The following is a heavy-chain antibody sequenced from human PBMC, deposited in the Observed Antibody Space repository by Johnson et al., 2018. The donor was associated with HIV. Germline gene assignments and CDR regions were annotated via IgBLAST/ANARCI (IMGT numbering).Heavy chain of an antibody. J-gene: IGHJ3*01. Sequence: VQLVESGGGLVQPGGSLRLSCVASGFTFSSFAMGWVRQAPGKGLEWVSAISGGGDNTPYTDSVKGRFTISRDNSKNTLYRQMNSLSAEATAIYYCAKDYHTSSLDAFDFWGQGTMVTVSS. CDR1: GFTFSSFA. CDR2: ISGGGDNT. CDR3: AKDYHTSSLDAFDF. V-gene: IGHV3-23*04. D-gene: IGHD6-13*01.